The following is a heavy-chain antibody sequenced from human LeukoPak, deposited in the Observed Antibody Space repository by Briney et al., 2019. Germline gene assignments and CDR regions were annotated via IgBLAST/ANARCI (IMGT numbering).Heavy chain of an antibody. D-gene: IGHD4-17*01. CDR2: IKQDGSEK. V-gene: IGHV3-7*05. CDR3: ARDRDYDGGMDV. Sequence: GGSLRLSCAASGFTFSSYWMSWVPQAPGKGLEGVANIKQDGSEKYYLDSVKRRFTISRDNTKNSLYLQMTSLRAEDTAVYYCARDRDYDGGMDVWGQGTTVTVSS. CDR1: GFTFSSYW. J-gene: IGHJ6*02.